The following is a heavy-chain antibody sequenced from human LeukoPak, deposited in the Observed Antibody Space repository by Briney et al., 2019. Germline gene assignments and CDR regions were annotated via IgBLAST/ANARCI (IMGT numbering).Heavy chain of an antibody. CDR1: GFTFDDYA. J-gene: IGHJ5*02. Sequence: GGSLRLSCAASGFTFDDYAMHWVRQAPGKGLEWVSGISWNSGSIGYADSVKGRFTISRDNAKNSLYLQMNSLRAEDTAVYYCARGSGRDPWGQGTLVTVSS. D-gene: IGHD3-3*01. CDR3: ARGSGRDP. CDR2: ISWNSGSI. V-gene: IGHV3-9*01.